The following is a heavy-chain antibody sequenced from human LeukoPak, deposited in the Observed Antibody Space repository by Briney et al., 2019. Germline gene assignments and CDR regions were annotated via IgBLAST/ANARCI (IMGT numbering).Heavy chain of an antibody. D-gene: IGHD2-15*01. V-gene: IGHV4-4*07. Sequence: SETLSLTCTVSGGSISSYYWSWIRQPAGKGLEWVGRIYTNGSTNYNPSPKRRSTMSVNTSKNQFSLNLSSVTAADTAIYYCARVNCSGGSCYSNRGAFDIWGQGTMVTVSS. J-gene: IGHJ3*02. CDR2: IYTNGST. CDR1: GGSISSYY. CDR3: ARVNCSGGSCYSNRGAFDI.